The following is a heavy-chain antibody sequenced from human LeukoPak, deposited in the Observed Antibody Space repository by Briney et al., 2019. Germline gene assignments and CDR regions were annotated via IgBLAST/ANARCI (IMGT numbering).Heavy chain of an antibody. V-gene: IGHV1-69*05. J-gene: IGHJ4*02. CDR2: IIPIFGTA. D-gene: IGHD7-27*01. CDR1: GGTFSNYA. Sequence: SVKVSCKASGGTFSNYAISWVRQAPGQGLEWMGGIIPIFGTANYAQKFQGRVTITTDESTSTAYMELSGLRSEDTAVYYCARGAPRILGYYFDYWGQGTLVTVSS. CDR3: ARGAPRILGYYFDY.